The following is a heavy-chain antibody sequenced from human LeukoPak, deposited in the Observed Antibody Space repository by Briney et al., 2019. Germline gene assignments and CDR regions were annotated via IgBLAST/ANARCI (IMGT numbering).Heavy chain of an antibody. CDR2: INAGNGNT. V-gene: IGHV1-3*01. J-gene: IGHJ4*02. D-gene: IGHD5-12*01. CDR3: ARGRYSGYDSLDY. Sequence: ASVKVSCKASGYSFTDYAMHWVRQAPGQRLEWMGWINAGNGNTKYSQKFQGRVTITRDTSASTAYMELSSLRSEDTAVYYCARGRYSGYDSLDYWGQGTLVTVSS. CDR1: GYSFTDYA.